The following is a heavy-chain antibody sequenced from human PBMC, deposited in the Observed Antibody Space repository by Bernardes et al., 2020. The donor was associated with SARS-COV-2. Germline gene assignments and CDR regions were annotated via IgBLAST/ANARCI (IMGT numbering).Heavy chain of an antibody. CDR2: INPNTGGT. Sequence: ASVKVSCKASGYTFTGYFIHWVRQAPGQRPEWMGWINPNTGGTNYVQKFQGRVTMTRDTSITTAYMELSRLGSDDTAMYYCARTRTTISTTGIPVDYWGQGTLVTVSS. J-gene: IGHJ4*02. D-gene: IGHD2-21*02. CDR3: ARTRTTISTTGIPVDY. V-gene: IGHV1-2*02. CDR1: GYTFTGYF.